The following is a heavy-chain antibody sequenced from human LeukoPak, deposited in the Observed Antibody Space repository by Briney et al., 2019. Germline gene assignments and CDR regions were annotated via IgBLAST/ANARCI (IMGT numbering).Heavy chain of an antibody. Sequence: GGSLRLSCAASGFTFSDYSMNWVRQAPGKGLEWVSALTGSGGGTYYADSVKGRFTISRDNSKNTLYLQMNSLRAEDTAVYYCAKRQGGYYDSSGYYSRWGQGTLVTVSS. J-gene: IGHJ4*02. CDR1: GFTFSDYS. CDR3: AKRQGGYYDSSGYYSR. D-gene: IGHD3-22*01. CDR2: LTGSGGGT. V-gene: IGHV3-23*01.